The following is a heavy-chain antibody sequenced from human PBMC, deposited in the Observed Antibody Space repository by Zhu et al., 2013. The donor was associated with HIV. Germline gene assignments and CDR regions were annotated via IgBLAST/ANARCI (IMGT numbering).Heavy chain of an antibody. CDR3: AREESRGFDL. V-gene: IGHV1-69*08. CDR1: GGIFTTFS. CDR2: IIPFVDIG. Sequence: QVQLVQSGAEVKKPGASVKVSCKASGGIFTTFSVSWVRQAPGQGLEWMGRIIPFVDIGTNAQKFQGRLTFTADKSTSTAYMELRSLRSDDTAVYYCAREESRGFDLWGQGTLVTVS. J-gene: IGHJ5*02.